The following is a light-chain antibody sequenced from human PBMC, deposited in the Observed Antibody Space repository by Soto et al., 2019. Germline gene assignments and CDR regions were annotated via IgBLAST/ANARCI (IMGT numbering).Light chain of an antibody. CDR1: SSDVGGYKY. CDR3: SSYKFSTTLRV. J-gene: IGLJ3*02. Sequence: QSALTQPASVSGSPGQSITISCTGTSSDVGGYKYVSWYQQYPGKAPKLMIYEVSNRPSGVSDRFSGSKSGNTAALTISGLQAEDEAGYYCSSYKFSTTLRVFGGGTKLTVL. CDR2: EVS. V-gene: IGLV2-14*01.